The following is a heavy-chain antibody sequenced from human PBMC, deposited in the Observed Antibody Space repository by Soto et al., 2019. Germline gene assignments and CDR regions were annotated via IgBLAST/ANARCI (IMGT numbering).Heavy chain of an antibody. Sequence: GGSLRLSCAASGFTFTNAWMSWVRQTPGKGLEWVGRIKSNSDGGTTDYGAPVKGKFTISRDDSKSTLYLQMNSLKTEDTAVYYCSTSYSIGWYSNNSYYYAMDVWGQRTTVTVSS. CDR3: STSYSIGWYSNNSYYYAMDV. V-gene: IGHV3-15*01. CDR1: GFTFTNAW. D-gene: IGHD6-19*01. J-gene: IGHJ6*02. CDR2: IKSNSDGGTT.